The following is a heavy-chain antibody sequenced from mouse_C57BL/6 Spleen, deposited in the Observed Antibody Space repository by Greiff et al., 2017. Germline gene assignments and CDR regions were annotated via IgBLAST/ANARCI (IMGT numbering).Heavy chain of an antibody. V-gene: IGHV1-52*01. D-gene: IGHD3-2*02. J-gene: IGHJ4*01. Sequence: QVQLQQPGAELVRPGSSVKLSCKASGYTFTSYWMHWVKQRPIQGLEWIGNIDPSDSETHSNQKFKDKATLTVDKSSSTAYMQLSSLTSEDSAVYYCARGRAQATRTYAMDYWGQGTSVTVSS. CDR2: IDPSDSET. CDR1: GYTFTSYW. CDR3: ARGRAQATRTYAMDY.